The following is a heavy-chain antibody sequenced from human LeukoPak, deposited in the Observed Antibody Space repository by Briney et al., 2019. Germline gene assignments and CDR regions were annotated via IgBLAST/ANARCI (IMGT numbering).Heavy chain of an antibody. Sequence: PSETLSLTFTVSGGSISSYYWSWIRQPPGKGLEWIGCIYNSGSTNYNPSLKSRVTISVDTSKNQFSLKLNSVTAADTAVYYCALERYCTSTSCGNNFDYWGQGTLVTVSS. CDR1: GGSISSYY. J-gene: IGHJ4*02. CDR2: IYNSGST. D-gene: IGHD2-2*01. CDR3: ALERYCTSTSCGNNFDY. V-gene: IGHV4-59*01.